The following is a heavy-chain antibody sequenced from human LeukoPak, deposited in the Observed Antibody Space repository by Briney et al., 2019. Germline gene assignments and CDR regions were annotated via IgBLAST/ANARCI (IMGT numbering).Heavy chain of an antibody. Sequence: GESLKISCKGSGYIFTRYWISWVRQMPGKGLEWMGRIDPSDSYTNYSPSFQGHVTISADKSISTAYLQWSSLKASDTAMYYCARHGTRYYDFWSGYCDYWGQGTLVTVPS. CDR2: IDPSDSYT. CDR1: GYIFTRYW. D-gene: IGHD3-3*01. V-gene: IGHV5-10-1*01. J-gene: IGHJ4*02. CDR3: ARHGTRYYDFWSGYCDY.